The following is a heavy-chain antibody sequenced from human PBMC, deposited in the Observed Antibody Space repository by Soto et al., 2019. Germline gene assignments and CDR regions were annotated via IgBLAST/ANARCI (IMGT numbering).Heavy chain of an antibody. D-gene: IGHD4-17*01. CDR3: TRVGGYSGDYPNFDY. Sequence: SESLSLTCRVSGSSISSYYWSWLRQPPGKGLEWVGNIYYTGSTNYHPSLKSRVIMSVESSKKQFSLRLNSVTAADTAVYYCTRVGGYSGDYPNFDYWGQGALVTVSS. CDR1: GSSISSYY. V-gene: IGHV4-59*01. CDR2: IYYTGST. J-gene: IGHJ4*02.